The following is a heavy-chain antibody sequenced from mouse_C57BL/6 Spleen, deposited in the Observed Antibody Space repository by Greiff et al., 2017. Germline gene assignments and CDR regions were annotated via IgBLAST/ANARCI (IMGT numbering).Heavy chain of an antibody. V-gene: IGHV1-80*01. Sequence: VQLQESGAELVKPGASVKISCKASGYAFSSYSMNWVKQRPGKGLEWIGQIYPGDGDTNYNGKFKGKATLTADKSSSTAYMQLSSLTSEDSAVYFCARWDLGNWGQGTSVTVSS. CDR3: ARWDLGN. D-gene: IGHD4-1*01. J-gene: IGHJ4*01. CDR2: IYPGDGDT. CDR1: GYAFSSYS.